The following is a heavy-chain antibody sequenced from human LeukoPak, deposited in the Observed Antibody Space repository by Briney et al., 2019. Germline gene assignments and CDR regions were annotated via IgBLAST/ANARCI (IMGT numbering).Heavy chain of an antibody. CDR2: ISGSGAGT. V-gene: IGHV3-23*01. D-gene: IGHD4-17*01. Sequence: GGSLRLSCAGSGFTFSSYAMTWVRQAPGKGLEWVSSISGSGAGTYYADSVKGRFTISRDNSKNTLYLQMNSLRAEDTAVYYCVKEEEDYGDYWYFDLWGRGTLVTVSS. CDR3: VKEEEDYGDYWYFDL. J-gene: IGHJ2*01. CDR1: GFTFSSYA.